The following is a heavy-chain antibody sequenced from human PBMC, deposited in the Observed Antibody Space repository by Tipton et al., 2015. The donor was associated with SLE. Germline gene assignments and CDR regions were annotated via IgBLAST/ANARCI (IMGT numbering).Heavy chain of an antibody. CDR3: ASQKSGWDDY. CDR2: IYYSGST. V-gene: IGHV4-34*11. J-gene: IGHJ4*02. D-gene: IGHD6-19*01. CDR1: GGSFSGYY. Sequence: TLSLTCAVYGGSFSGYYWSWIRQPPGKGLEWIGYIYYSGSTNYNPSLKSRVTISVDTSKNQFSLKLSSVTAADTAVYCCASQKSGWDDYWGQGTLVTVSS.